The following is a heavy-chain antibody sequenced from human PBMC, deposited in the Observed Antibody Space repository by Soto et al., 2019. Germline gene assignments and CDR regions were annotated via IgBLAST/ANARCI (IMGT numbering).Heavy chain of an antibody. J-gene: IGHJ4*02. CDR2: ISARAVNT. Sequence: EVQLLESGGGLVQPGGSLRLACAASGFTFSSYAMSWVHQAPGKGLEWVSTISARAVNTYYADSAKGRFTISRDNSKNTLYQQMNSLRTADTAVYFCSKGQGVGGIYSLDYWGQGTLVTVSS. V-gene: IGHV3-23*01. D-gene: IGHD1-26*01. CDR1: GFTFSSYA. CDR3: SKGQGVGGIYSLDY.